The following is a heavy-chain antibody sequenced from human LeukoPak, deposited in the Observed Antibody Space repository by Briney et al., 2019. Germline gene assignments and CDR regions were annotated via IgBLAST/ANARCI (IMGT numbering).Heavy chain of an antibody. D-gene: IGHD1-14*01. CDR1: GFTFSIHW. V-gene: IGHV3-74*01. CDR2: MNTDGTNT. Sequence: GGSLRLSCAASGFTFSIHWMHWVRQAPGKGLVWVSRMNTDGTNTAYADSVKGRFTISRDNVKNSLYLQMNSLRAEDTAVYYCARDGMGDYWGQGTLVTVSS. CDR3: ARDGMGDY. J-gene: IGHJ4*02.